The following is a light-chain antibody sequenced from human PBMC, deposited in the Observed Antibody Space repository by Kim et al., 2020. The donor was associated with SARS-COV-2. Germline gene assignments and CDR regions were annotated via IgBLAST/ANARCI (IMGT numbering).Light chain of an antibody. J-gene: IGLJ3*02. V-gene: IGLV4-69*01. CDR1: SGHSNYA. Sequence: QPVLTQSPSASASLGASVKLTCTLSSGHSNYAIAWHQQQPEKGPRYLMKINNDGSHTKGDGIPDRFSGSSSGAERYLTISSLQSEDEADYYCQTWGTGLVFGGGTKVTVL. CDR3: QTWGTGLV. CDR2: INNDGSH.